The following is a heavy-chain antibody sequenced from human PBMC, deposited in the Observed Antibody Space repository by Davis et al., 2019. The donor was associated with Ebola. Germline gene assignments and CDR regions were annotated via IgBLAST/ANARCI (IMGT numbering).Heavy chain of an antibody. V-gene: IGHV6-1*01. CDR1: GDSVSGKSGA. J-gene: IGHJ4*02. D-gene: IGHD7-27*01. CDR3: ARFNWGHRNFDY. Sequence: HSQTLSLTCAISGDSVSGKSGAWNWIRQSPSRGLEWLGRTYYASKWFHDYAVSVKSRLIINLDTSKNQFSLQLNSVTPEDTAVYYCARFNWGHRNFDYWGQGTLVTVSS. CDR2: TYYASKWFH.